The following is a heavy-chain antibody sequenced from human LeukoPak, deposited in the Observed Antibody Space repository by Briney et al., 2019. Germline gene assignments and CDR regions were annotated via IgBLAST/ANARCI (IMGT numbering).Heavy chain of an antibody. D-gene: IGHD2-15*01. CDR2: IYYSGST. V-gene: IGHV4-31*03. Sequence: SQTLSLTCTVSGGSISSGGYYWSWIRQHPGKGLEWIGYIYYSGSTYYNPSLKSRVTISVDTSKNQFSLKLSSVTAADTAVYYCARGIGYCSGGSCYSEDLRGSYYFDYWGQGTLVTVSS. CDR1: GGSISSGGYY. CDR3: ARGIGYCSGGSCYSEDLRGSYYFDY. J-gene: IGHJ4*02.